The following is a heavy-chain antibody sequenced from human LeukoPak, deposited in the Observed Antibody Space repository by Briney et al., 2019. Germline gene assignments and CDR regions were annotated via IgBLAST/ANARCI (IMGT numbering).Heavy chain of an antibody. CDR1: GYTFTNYG. CDR3: ARDLWYNWDDGPGRDYGMDV. V-gene: IGHV1-18*04. D-gene: IGHD1-20*01. CDR2: NSAYNGNT. Sequence: ASVKVSCKASGYTFTNYGISLARQAPGQGQEWMGLNSAYNGNTNYAQKLQGRVTMTTDTSTSTAYMELRSLRSDDTAVYYCARDLWYNWDDGPGRDYGMDVWGKGTTVTVSS. J-gene: IGHJ6*04.